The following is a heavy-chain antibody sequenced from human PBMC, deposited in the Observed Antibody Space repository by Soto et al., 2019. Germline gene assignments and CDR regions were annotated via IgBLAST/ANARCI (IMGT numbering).Heavy chain of an antibody. CDR1: GFTFSSYG. V-gene: IGHV3-33*01. J-gene: IGHJ4*02. CDR2: IWNDGTNQ. Sequence: QVQLVESGGGVVQPGQSLRLSCVASGFTFSSYGMDWVRQAPGKGLEWVAIIWNDGTNQYYGDSVKGRFFISRDNGKKTVYLQMNNLRVEATALYYCARGGLTVAALPVDYWGQGTRVTVSS. D-gene: IGHD6-19*01. CDR3: ARGGLTVAALPVDY.